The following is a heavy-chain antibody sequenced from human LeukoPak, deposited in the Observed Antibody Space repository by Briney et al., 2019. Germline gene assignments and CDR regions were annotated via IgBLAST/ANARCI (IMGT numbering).Heavy chain of an antibody. CDR1: GGSTSSSSFY. CDR3: ARRSGGFDY. D-gene: IGHD2-15*01. J-gene: IGHJ4*02. Sequence: SETLSFTCTVSGGSTSSSSFYWGWIRQPPGKGLECIGRISYSGRTYYNPSLQSRVTISVDTSKNQFSLRLSSVTAADTAVYYCARRSGGFDYWGQGTLVTVSS. CDR2: ISYSGRT. V-gene: IGHV4-39*01.